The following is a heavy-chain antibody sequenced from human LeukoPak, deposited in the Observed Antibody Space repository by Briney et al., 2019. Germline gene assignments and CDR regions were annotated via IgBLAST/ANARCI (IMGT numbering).Heavy chain of an antibody. CDR2: ITQDGSAK. CDR3: ARDARQRSDY. V-gene: IGHV3-7*01. CDR1: GFTFSNFF. D-gene: IGHD6-25*01. J-gene: IGHJ4*02. Sequence: GGSLRLSCAASGFTFSNFFMSWVRQAPGEGLEWVASITQDGSAKYYEDSVKGRFTISRDNADNSLYLQMNSLRAEDTALYYCARDARQRSDYWGLGTLVTISS.